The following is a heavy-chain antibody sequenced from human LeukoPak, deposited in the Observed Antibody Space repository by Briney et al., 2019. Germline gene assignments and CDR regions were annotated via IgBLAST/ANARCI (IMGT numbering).Heavy chain of an antibody. CDR1: GGSFSGYY. D-gene: IGHD5-24*01. V-gene: IGHV4-39*01. J-gene: IGHJ4*02. CDR2: IYYSGSA. Sequence: SETLSLTCAVYGGSFSGYYWGWIRQPPGKGLEWIGSIYYSGSAYYNPSLKSRVTISVDTSKNQFSLKLSSVTAADTAVYYCARHIWEMAPQDFDYWGQGTLVTVSS. CDR3: ARHIWEMAPQDFDY.